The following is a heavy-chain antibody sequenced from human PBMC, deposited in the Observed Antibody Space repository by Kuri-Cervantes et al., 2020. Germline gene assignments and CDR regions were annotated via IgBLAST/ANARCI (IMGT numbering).Heavy chain of an antibody. J-gene: IGHJ6*03. CDR1: GYTFTSYD. V-gene: IGHV1-8*01. D-gene: IGHD3-9*01. CDR2: MNPNSGNT. CDR3: ARARLRYFDWLPSYYYMDV. Sequence: ASVKVSCKASGYTFTSYDINWVRQATGQGLEWMGWMNPNSGNTGYAQKFQGRVTMTRNTSISTVYMELSSLRSEDTAVYYCARARLRYFDWLPSYYYMDVWGKGTTVTVSS.